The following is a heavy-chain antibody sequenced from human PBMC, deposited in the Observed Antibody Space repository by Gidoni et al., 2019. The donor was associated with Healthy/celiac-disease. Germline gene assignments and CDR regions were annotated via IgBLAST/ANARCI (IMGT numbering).Heavy chain of an antibody. J-gene: IGHJ3*01. Sequence: EVQLLESGGGSVQPGGSLRLSCSVSGFTFSNYAINWVRQAPGQGLACVSAISPAGGSPYYADSVKGRFTISRDNSKNTLFLEMNNLRAEDTAVYYCTRDGKFRTDGFDVWGPGSMVTVSS. V-gene: IGHV3-23*01. CDR1: GFTFSNYA. CDR3: TRDGKFRTDGFDV. D-gene: IGHD1-26*01. CDR2: ISPAGGSP.